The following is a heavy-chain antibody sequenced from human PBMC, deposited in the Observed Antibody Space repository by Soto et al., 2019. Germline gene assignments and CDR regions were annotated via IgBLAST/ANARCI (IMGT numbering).Heavy chain of an antibody. CDR3: AKDLYRVVVVPAAIVATPAFDY. CDR1: GFTFTRYS. CDR2: ISSTTNYI. V-gene: IGHV3-21*04. Sequence: GGSLRLSCAASGFTFTRYSMNWVRQAPGKGLEWVSSISSTTNYIYYGDSMKGRFTISRDNAKNSLYLEMNSLRAEDTAVYYCAKDLYRVVVVPAAIVATPAFDYWGQGTLVTVSS. D-gene: IGHD2-2*02. J-gene: IGHJ4*02.